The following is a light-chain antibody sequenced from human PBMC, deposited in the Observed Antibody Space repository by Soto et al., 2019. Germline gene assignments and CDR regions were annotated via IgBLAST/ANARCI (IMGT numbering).Light chain of an antibody. V-gene: IGLV2-14*01. J-gene: IGLJ2*01. CDR2: EVS. CDR3: SSYTSSSTLL. Sequence: QSALTQPASVSGSPGQSITLSCTGTSSDVGGYNYVSWYQQHPGKAPKLMIYEVSNRPSGVSNRFSGSKSGNTASLTISGLQAEDEADYYCSSYTSSSTLLFGGGTKLTVL. CDR1: SSDVGGYNY.